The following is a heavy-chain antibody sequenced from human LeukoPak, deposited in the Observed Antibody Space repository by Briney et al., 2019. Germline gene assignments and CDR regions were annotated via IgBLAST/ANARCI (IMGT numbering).Heavy chain of an antibody. CDR3: ARHDAP. Sequence: PSETLTLTGTVSGGSISSSYYYWGRIHQPPGKGLEWIGSIYSSGSTYYNPSLKSRVTISVDTSKNQFSLKLTSVTAADTAVYYCARHDAPWGQGTLVTVSS. CDR1: GGSISSSYYY. V-gene: IGHV4-39*01. CDR2: IYSSGST. J-gene: IGHJ5*02.